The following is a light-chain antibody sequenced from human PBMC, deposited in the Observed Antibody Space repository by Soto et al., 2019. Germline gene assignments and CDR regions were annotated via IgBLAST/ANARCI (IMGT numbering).Light chain of an antibody. V-gene: IGKV3-11*01. CDR3: QKGSNWPPEYP. CDR2: DAS. Sequence: EIVLTQSPATLSLSPGERATLSCRASQSVSSYLAWYQQKPGQVPRLLIYDASNRATGIPARFSGSGSGTDFTLTISRLQPEDFAVYYCQKGSNWPPEYPFGQGTKLQIK. J-gene: IGKJ2*01. CDR1: QSVSSY.